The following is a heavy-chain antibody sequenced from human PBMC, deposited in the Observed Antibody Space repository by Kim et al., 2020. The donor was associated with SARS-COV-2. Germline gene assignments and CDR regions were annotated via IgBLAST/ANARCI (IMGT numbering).Heavy chain of an antibody. CDR1: GYTFTSYY. Sequence: ASVKVSCKASGYTFTSYYMHWVRQAPGQGLEWMGIINPSGGSTSYAQKFQGRVTMTRDTSTSTVYMELSSLISEDTAVYYCARSSPFYCSGGSCYSELRGWFDPWGQGTLVTVSS. V-gene: IGHV1-46*01. CDR2: INPSGGST. CDR3: ARSSPFYCSGGSCYSELRGWFDP. J-gene: IGHJ5*02. D-gene: IGHD2-15*01.